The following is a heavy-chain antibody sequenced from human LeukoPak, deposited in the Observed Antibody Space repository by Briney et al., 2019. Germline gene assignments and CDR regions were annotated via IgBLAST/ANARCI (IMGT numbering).Heavy chain of an antibody. CDR1: GGSFSGYY. Sequence: SETLSLTCAVYGGSFSGYYWSWIRQPPGKGPEWIGEINHSGSTNYNPSLKSRVTISVDTSKNQFSPKLSSVTAADTAVYYCARGGMVYVIPSYYYYGMDVWGQGTTVTVSS. D-gene: IGHD2-8*01. CDR3: ARGGMVYVIPSYYYYGMDV. J-gene: IGHJ6*02. V-gene: IGHV4-34*01. CDR2: INHSGST.